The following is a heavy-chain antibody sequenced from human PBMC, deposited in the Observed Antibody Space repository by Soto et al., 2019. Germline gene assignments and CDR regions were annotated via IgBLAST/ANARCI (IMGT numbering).Heavy chain of an antibody. CDR1: GFTFSSYA. CDR3: AKGTRGHSAAGDFDY. Sequence: EVQLLESGGGLVQPGGSLRLSCAASGFTFSSYAMSWVRQAPGKGLEWVSAISGSGGSTYYADSVKGRFTISRDNSMNTLYLQMTSLRAEDTGVYYCAKGTRGHSAAGDFDYWGQGTLVTVSS. CDR2: ISGSGGST. J-gene: IGHJ4*02. V-gene: IGHV3-23*01. D-gene: IGHD6-25*01.